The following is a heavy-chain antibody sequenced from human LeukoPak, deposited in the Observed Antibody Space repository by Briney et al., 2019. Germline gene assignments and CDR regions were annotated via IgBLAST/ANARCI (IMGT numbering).Heavy chain of an antibody. CDR2: ISYDGTDA. CDR3: ARIRGGPIDY. Sequence: QPGGSLRLSCAASGFTFSSYGMHWVRQAPGKGLEWVAVISYDGTDAYYADSVKGRFTISRDTSKNSLYLQMNSLRAEDTAVFYCARIRGGPIDYWGQGTLVTVSS. CDR1: GFTFSSYG. J-gene: IGHJ4*02. V-gene: IGHV3-30*19. D-gene: IGHD3-16*01.